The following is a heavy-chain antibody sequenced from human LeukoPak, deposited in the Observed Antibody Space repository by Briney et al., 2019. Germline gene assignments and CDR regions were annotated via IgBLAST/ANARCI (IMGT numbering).Heavy chain of an antibody. Sequence: PSETLSLTCTVSGGSISSGGYYWSWIRQHPGKGLEWIGYIYYSGSTYYNPSLKSRVTISVDTSKNQFSLKLSSVTAADTAVYYCARVYRSGGSCYFDYWGQGTLVTVSS. D-gene: IGHD2-15*01. V-gene: IGHV4-31*03. CDR3: ARVYRSGGSCYFDY. CDR1: GGSISSGGYY. J-gene: IGHJ4*02. CDR2: IYYSGST.